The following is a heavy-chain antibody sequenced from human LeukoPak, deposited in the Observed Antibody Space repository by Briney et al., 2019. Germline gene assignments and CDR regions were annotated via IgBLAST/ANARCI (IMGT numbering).Heavy chain of an antibody. CDR2: INHSGST. Sequence: SETLSLTCAVYGGSFSGYYWSWIRQPPGKGLEWIGEINHSGSTNYNPSLKSRVTISVDTSKNQFSLKLSSVTAADTAVYYCARVGSYYKFDYWGQGTLVTVSS. CDR3: ARVGSYYKFDY. J-gene: IGHJ4*02. D-gene: IGHD1-26*01. CDR1: GGSFSGYY. V-gene: IGHV4-34*01.